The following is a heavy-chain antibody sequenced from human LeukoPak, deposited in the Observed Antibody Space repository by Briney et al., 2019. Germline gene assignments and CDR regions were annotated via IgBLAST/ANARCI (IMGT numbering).Heavy chain of an antibody. J-gene: IGHJ4*02. V-gene: IGHV1-18*01. CDR3: ARAPRPITYYFDY. Sequence: ASVKVSCKASGYTFTSYGISWVRQAPGQGLEWMGWISAYNGNTNYAQKLQGRVTMTTDTYTSTAYMELRSPRSDDTAVYYCARAPRPITYYFDYRGQGTLVTVSS. D-gene: IGHD5-12*01. CDR1: GYTFTSYG. CDR2: ISAYNGNT.